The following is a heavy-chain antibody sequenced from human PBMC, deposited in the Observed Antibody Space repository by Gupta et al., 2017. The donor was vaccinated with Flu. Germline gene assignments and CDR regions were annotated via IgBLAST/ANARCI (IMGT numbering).Heavy chain of an antibody. CDR3: AKTSGSVLCGGDCYMDY. D-gene: IGHD2-21*01. CDR1: A. J-gene: IGHJ4*02. V-gene: IGHV3-23*01. CDR2: ISARSDRT. Sequence: AMAWVRQAPGKELEWVSRISARSDRTCDAEYVKGRFTISRDNSKNTLFLQINSRRAEDTAVYYCAKTSGSVLCGGDCYMDYWGQGTLVTVSS.